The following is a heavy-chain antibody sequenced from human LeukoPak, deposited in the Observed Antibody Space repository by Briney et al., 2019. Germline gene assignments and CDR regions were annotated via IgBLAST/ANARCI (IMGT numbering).Heavy chain of an antibody. CDR1: GGSISGYY. D-gene: IGHD3-9*01. CDR3: ARGVKGYFDWLFDFDY. J-gene: IGHJ4*02. Sequence: ASETLSLTCTVSGGSISGYYWSWIRQPPNKGLEWIGYIYYSGSTNYNPSLKSRVTISVDTSKNQFSLKLSSVTAADTAVYYCARGVKGYFDWLFDFDYWGQGTLVTVSS. CDR2: IYYSGST. V-gene: IGHV4-59*08.